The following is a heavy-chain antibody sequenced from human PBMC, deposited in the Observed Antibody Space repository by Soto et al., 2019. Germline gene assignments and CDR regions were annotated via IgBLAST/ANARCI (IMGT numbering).Heavy chain of an antibody. J-gene: IGHJ4*02. Sequence: PRWSLRVFCAASGFTCSSYAMSWFRQAPGKGLEWVSAISGSGGSTYYADSVKGRFTISRDNSKNTLYLQMNSLRAEDTAVYYCAKDPPSSPDGYWGQGTLVTVSS. V-gene: IGHV3-23*01. CDR1: GFTCSSYA. CDR2: ISGSGGST. D-gene: IGHD6-13*01. CDR3: AKDPPSSPDGY.